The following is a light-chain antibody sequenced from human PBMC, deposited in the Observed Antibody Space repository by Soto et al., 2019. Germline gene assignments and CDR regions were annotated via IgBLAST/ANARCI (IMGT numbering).Light chain of an antibody. CDR2: RTS. CDR1: QSLGASY. CDR3: QHYDIYSWT. J-gene: IGKJ1*01. V-gene: IGKV3-20*01. Sequence: EIVLTQSPGTLSLSPGERATLSCRASQSLGASYLAWYQQKPGQAPRLLIYRTSNRASGIPDRFSGSGSGPDFTLTISRLEPEDFATYYCQHYDIYSWTFGQGTKVEIK.